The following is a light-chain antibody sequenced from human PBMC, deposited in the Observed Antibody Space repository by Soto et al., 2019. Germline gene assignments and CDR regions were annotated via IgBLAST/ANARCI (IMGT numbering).Light chain of an antibody. CDR3: SSYTSSNTVI. CDR1: ISDVGGYNY. J-gene: IGLJ2*01. CDR2: DVR. V-gene: IGLV2-14*03. Sequence: QSALTQPASVSGSPGQSITISCTGNISDVGGYNYISWYQQHPGKAPKFIIYDVRNRPSGVSNRFSGSRSGNTASLTISGLQAEDEADYYCSSYTSSNTVIFGGGTKLTVL.